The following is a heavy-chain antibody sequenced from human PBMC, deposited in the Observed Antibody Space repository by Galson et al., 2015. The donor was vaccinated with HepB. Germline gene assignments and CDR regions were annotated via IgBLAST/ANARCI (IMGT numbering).Heavy chain of an antibody. V-gene: IGHV3-21*01. CDR2: ISRNNKYI. CDR3: AKGYYYDSSANYCFDY. J-gene: IGHJ4*02. D-gene: IGHD3-22*01. CDR1: GFIFSSYS. Sequence: SLRLSCAASGFIFSSYSMNWVRQAPGRGLEWVSTISRNNKYIFYADSLKGRFTISRDNAKNSLYLQMNSLRAEDTAVYYCAKGYYYDSSANYCFDYWGQGTLVSVSS.